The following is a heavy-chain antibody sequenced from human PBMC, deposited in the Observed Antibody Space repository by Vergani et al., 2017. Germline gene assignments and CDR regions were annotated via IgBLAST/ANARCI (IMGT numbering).Heavy chain of an antibody. CDR3: AIVYDYVWGSYRYTGDAFDI. CDR2: MNPNSGNT. V-gene: IGHV1-8*03. J-gene: IGHJ3*02. Sequence: QVQLVQSGAEVKKPGASVKVSCKASGYTFTSYDINWVRQATGQGLEWMGWMNPNSGNTGYAQKFQGRVTITRNTSISTAYMELSSLRSEDTAVYYCAIVYDYVWGSYRYTGDAFDIWGQGTMVTVSS. D-gene: IGHD3-16*02. CDR1: GYTFTSYD.